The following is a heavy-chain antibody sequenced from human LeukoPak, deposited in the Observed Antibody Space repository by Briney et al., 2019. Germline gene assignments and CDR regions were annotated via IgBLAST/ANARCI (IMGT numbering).Heavy chain of an antibody. CDR2: ISYSGSGT. J-gene: IGHJ4*02. Sequence: GGSLRLSCAASGFTFSSSAMAWVRHAPGKGLEWVSTISYSGSGTYYADSVKGRFTISRDNSENTVYLQMTSLRAEDTAVYYCAKDLYSGSYSFDYWGQGTLVTVSS. V-gene: IGHV3-23*01. D-gene: IGHD1-26*01. CDR1: GFTFSSSA. CDR3: AKDLYSGSYSFDY.